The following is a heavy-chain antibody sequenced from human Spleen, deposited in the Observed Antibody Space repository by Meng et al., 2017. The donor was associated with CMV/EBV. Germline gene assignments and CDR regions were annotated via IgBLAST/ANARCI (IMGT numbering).Heavy chain of an antibody. CDR3: AKIGSFTYYYYGMDV. Sequence: GESLKISCAASGFTFSNYAMSWVRQAPGKGLEWVSVIYSGGVATYYADSVKGRFTISRDNSNNTLFLQMDSLGAEDTAVYYCAKIGSFTYYYYGMDVWGQGTTVTVSS. CDR2: IYSGGVAT. D-gene: IGHD1-26*01. V-gene: IGHV3-23*03. J-gene: IGHJ6*02. CDR1: GFTFSNYA.